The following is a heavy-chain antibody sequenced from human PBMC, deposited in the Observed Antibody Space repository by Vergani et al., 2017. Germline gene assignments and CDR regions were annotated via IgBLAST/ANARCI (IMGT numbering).Heavy chain of an antibody. CDR2: IYTSGST. Sequence: QVQLQESGPGLVKPSETLSLTCTVSGGSISSYYWSWIRQPPGKGLEWIGRIYTSGSTNYNPSLKSRVTISVDPSKNQFSLKLSSVTAADTAVYYCAREKSSSSKDTYYYDYGMDVWGQGTTVTVSS. D-gene: IGHD6-6*01. J-gene: IGHJ6*02. CDR1: GGSISSYY. V-gene: IGHV4-4*07. CDR3: AREKSSSSKDTYYYDYGMDV.